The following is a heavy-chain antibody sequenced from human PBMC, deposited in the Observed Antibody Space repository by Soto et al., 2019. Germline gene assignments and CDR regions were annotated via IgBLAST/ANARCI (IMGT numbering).Heavy chain of an antibody. CDR3: AKYGGSWYVPPNFDY. CDR1: GFTFSSYA. Sequence: PGGSLRLSCAASGFTFSSYAMSWVRQAPGKGLEWVSAISGSGGSTYYADSVKGRFTISRDNSKNTLYLQMNSLRAEDTAVYYCAKYGGSWYVPPNFDYWGQGTLVTVSS. D-gene: IGHD6-13*01. J-gene: IGHJ4*02. CDR2: ISGSGGST. V-gene: IGHV3-23*01.